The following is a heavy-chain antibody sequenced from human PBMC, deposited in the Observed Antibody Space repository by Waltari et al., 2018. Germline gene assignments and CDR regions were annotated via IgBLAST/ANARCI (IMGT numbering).Heavy chain of an antibody. CDR3: AKADFGDPYWFFDL. V-gene: IGHV3-23*01. D-gene: IGHD3-10*01. CDR1: GSVVSLYP. CDR2: ITADGRSR. Sequence: EGQLLESGGGVVQTGGCRRRSWEGEGSVVSLYPMAWVRQAPGKGLECVSTITADGRSRNYADSVKGRFTISRDNSKNILDLQMNTLRAEDTAVYFCAKADFGDPYWFFDLWGRGTLLTVSS. J-gene: IGHJ2*01.